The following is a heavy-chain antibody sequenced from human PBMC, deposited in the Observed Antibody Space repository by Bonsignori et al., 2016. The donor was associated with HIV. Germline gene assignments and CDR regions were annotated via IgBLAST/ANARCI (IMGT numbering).Heavy chain of an antibody. Sequence: EEQLVQSGGEVKKPGDSLKISCKASGYAFSTYWIVWVRQMPGKGLEWMGTINPGDSDTRYSPSFEGQVTFSADMSTSTVYLHLTSLKPSDTAIYYCAKSRVMGYCSSSSCFGSWFDPVGPGNPGHRLL. CDR1: GYAFSTYW. CDR3: AKSRVMGYCSSSSCFGSWFDP. V-gene: IGHV5-51*01. D-gene: IGHD2-2*01. J-gene: IGHJ5*02. CDR2: INPGDSDT.